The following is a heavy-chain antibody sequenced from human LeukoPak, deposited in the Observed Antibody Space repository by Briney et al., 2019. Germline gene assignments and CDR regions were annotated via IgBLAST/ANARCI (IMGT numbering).Heavy chain of an antibody. V-gene: IGHV3-66*01. CDR3: ARVRGIDCSSTSCYIYYYYMDV. J-gene: IGHJ6*03. D-gene: IGHD2-2*02. CDR1: GFTVSSNY. CDR2: IYSGGST. Sequence: TGGSLRLSCAASGFTVSSNYMSWVRQAPGKGLEWVSVIYSGGSTYYADSVKGRFTISRDNSKNTLYLQMNSLRAEDTAVYYCARVRGIDCSSTSCYIYYYYMDVWGKGTTVTVSS.